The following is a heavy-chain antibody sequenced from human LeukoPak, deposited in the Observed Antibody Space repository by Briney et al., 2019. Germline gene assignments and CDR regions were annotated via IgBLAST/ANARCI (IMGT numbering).Heavy chain of an antibody. J-gene: IGHJ4*02. Sequence: ASVKVSFKASGYTFTSNDINWVRQGTGQGLEWMGWMNPTNGNTGYAQKFQGRVTMTRNTSINTAYMELSSLRSEDTAVYYCARAYCTGGICYGFDYWGQGTLVTVSS. V-gene: IGHV1-8*01. CDR3: ARAYCTGGICYGFDY. CDR1: GYTFTSND. D-gene: IGHD2-15*01. CDR2: MNPTNGNT.